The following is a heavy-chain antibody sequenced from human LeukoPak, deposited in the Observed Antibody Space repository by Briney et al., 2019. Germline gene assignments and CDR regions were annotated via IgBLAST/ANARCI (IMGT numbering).Heavy chain of an antibody. Sequence: GGSLRLSCAASGFTFSNHGMHWVRQAPGKGLEWVAIISYDGTNKYYADPVKGRFTISRDNSKNTLYVQMNSLRVEDTAVYYCASGSVYREITVAADYWGQGTLVTVSS. J-gene: IGHJ4*02. CDR2: ISYDGTNK. D-gene: IGHD6-19*01. CDR1: GFTFSNHG. CDR3: ASGSVYREITVAADY. V-gene: IGHV3-30*12.